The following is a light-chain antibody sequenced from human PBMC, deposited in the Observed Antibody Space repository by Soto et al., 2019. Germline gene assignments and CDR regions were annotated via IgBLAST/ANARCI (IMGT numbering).Light chain of an antibody. CDR3: QQFDNSLWT. CDR2: GAS. J-gene: IGKJ1*01. Sequence: EIVLTQSPCTLSGSRGGRATGSCMASQSVDSSHLAWYQQNPGQAPRLLIYGASNRATGIPDRFSGSGSGTDFTLTISRLEPEDFAVYYCQQFDNSLWTFGQGTKVDIK. CDR1: QSVDSSH. V-gene: IGKV3-20*01.